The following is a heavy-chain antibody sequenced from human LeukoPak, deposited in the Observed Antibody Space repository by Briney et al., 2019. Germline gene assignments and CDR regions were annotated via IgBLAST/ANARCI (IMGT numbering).Heavy chain of an antibody. V-gene: IGHV4-61*09. Sequence: SETLSLTCTVSGGSISTDNYYWSWIRQPAGTGLEWIGHIYTSGSTIYNPSLKSRVTISIDTSENQFSLKLSSVTAADTAVYYCARDYYYGSGSYPPYYYYYYMDVWGKGTTVTISS. CDR1: GGSISTDNYY. CDR2: IYTSGST. D-gene: IGHD3-10*01. CDR3: ARDYYYGSGSYPPYYYYYYMDV. J-gene: IGHJ6*03.